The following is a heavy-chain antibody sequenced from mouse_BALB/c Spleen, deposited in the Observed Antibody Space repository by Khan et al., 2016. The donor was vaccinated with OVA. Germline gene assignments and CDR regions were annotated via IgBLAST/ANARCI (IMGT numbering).Heavy chain of an antibody. CDR2: IWAGGST. CDR3: ARAYGLWFAY. D-gene: IGHD1-1*02. Sequence: QVQLKESGPGLVAPSQSLSITCTVSGFSLTSYGVHWVRQPPGKGLEWLGVIWAGGSTNYNSALMSRLSISKDNSKSQVFLKMNSLQTDDTAMHYCARAYGLWFAYWGQGTLVTVSA. V-gene: IGHV2-9*02. J-gene: IGHJ3*01. CDR1: GFSLTSYG.